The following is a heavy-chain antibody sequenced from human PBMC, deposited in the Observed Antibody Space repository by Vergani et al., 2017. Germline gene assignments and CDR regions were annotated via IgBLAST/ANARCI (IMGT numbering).Heavy chain of an antibody. V-gene: IGHV4-39*01. D-gene: IGHD6-19*01. CDR2: IYYSGST. CDR3: ARRSTVEWLVKLGWFNP. Sequence: QLQLQESGPGLVKPSATLSLTCSVSGASIRSSNYYWGWIRQPPGKGLEWIASIYYSGSTYYNPSLKSRVTISVDTSKNQFSLKLSSVTAAATAVYFCARRSTVEWLVKLGWFNPWGQGILVTVSS. J-gene: IGHJ5*02. CDR1: GASIRSSNYY.